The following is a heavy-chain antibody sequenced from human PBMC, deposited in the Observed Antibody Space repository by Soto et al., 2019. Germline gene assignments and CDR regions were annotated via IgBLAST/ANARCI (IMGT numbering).Heavy chain of an antibody. CDR2: ISINGGST. CDR1: GFTFSIYA. V-gene: IGHV3-64D*06. Sequence: PGGSLRLSYLASGFTFSIYAMHWVRQAPGKGLEYVSSISINGGSTHYADSVKGRFTISRDNSKNTQYLQMSSLRADDTALYYCVKGEYYYDSSGYYPFDYWGQGT. J-gene: IGHJ4*02. CDR3: VKGEYYYDSSGYYPFDY. D-gene: IGHD3-22*01.